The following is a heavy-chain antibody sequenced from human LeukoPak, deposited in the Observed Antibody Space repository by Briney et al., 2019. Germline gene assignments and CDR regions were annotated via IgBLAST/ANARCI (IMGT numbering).Heavy chain of an antibody. Sequence: GGSLRLSCAASGFTFSSYWMHWVRQAPGKGLVWVSRINSDGSTNYADSVKGRFTISRDNAKNTLSLQMNSLRVEDTGVYYCARAPSEIGGYYPEYFRHWGQGTLVTVSS. CDR1: GFTFSSYW. CDR3: ARAPSEIGGYYPEYFRH. D-gene: IGHD3-22*01. V-gene: IGHV3-74*01. CDR2: INSDGST. J-gene: IGHJ1*01.